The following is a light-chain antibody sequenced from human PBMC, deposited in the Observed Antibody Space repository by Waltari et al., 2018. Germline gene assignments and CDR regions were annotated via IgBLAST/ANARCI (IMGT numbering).Light chain of an antibody. CDR2: EVS. V-gene: IGLV2-14*01. CDR3: SSDTSSSTPWV. J-gene: IGLJ3*02. Sequence: QQRPRKAPKLRIYEVSKRPTGVSNRLPGSKCGNTASLTISGLQAEYEADYYCSSDTSSSTPWVFGGVTKLTVL.